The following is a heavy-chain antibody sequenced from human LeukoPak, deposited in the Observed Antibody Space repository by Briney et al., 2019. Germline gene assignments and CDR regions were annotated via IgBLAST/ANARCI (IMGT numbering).Heavy chain of an antibody. CDR1: GYIFTGYW. D-gene: IGHD1-1*01. Sequence: GASVTVSCKASGYIFTGYWIHWVRQAPGQGLEWMGFINPNSGNTNYAQKFQGRVTVTRDTSINTAYMELNGLTGDDTAVYYCAREMRPATTTLVAYWGQGTLVTVSS. J-gene: IGHJ4*02. CDR2: INPNSGNT. CDR3: AREMRPATTTLVAY. V-gene: IGHV1-2*02.